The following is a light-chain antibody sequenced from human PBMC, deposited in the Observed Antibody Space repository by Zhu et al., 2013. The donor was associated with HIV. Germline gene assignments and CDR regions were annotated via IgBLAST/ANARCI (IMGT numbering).Light chain of an antibody. CDR2: EVT. CDR3: CSYAGGVTFRV. Sequence: QSALTQPASVSGSPGQSITISCTGTSSDVGGYNYVSWYQQHPGKAPKLMIYEVTERPSGVSNRFSGSKSGNTASLTISGLQAEDEADYYCCSYAGGVTFRVFGGGTKLTVL. V-gene: IGLV2-23*02. CDR1: SSDVGGYNY. J-gene: IGLJ2*01.